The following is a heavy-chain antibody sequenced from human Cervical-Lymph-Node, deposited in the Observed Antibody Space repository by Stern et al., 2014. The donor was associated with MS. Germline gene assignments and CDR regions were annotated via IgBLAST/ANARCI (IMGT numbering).Heavy chain of an antibody. V-gene: IGHV4-4*02. CDR1: GGSISSSNW. D-gene: IGHD3-22*01. CDR3: ATRRYDSSGYYYSDY. Sequence: QVQLQESGPGLVKPSGTLSLTCAVSGGSISSSNWWSWVRQPPGQGMEGIGEIYHSGSTNYNPSLKSRVTISVDKSKNQFSLKLSSVTAADTAVYYCATRRYDSSGYYYSDYWGQGTLVTVSS. CDR2: IYHSGST. J-gene: IGHJ4*02.